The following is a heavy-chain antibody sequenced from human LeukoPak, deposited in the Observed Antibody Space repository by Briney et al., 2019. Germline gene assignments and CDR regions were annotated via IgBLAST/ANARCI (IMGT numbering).Heavy chain of an antibody. V-gene: IGHV5-51*01. D-gene: IGHD4-23*01. CDR3: ARLFGSVTSTFDY. CDR1: GYSFVGYR. CDR2: IYPSDSDT. Sequence: GESLKISCKGSGYSFVGYRIAWVRQMPGKGLEWMGIIYPSDSDTKYSPSFQGQVTISADKSTSTAYLQWSSLKASDTAKYYCARLFGSVTSTFDYWGQGALVTVSS. J-gene: IGHJ4*02.